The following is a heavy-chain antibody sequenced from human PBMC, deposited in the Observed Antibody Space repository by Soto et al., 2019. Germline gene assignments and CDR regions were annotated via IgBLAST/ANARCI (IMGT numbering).Heavy chain of an antibody. J-gene: IGHJ2*01. CDR2: ISADNGDT. D-gene: IGHD2-15*01. CDR3: ARCYCSAGSCFTCGHFDR. CDR1: GYTFTTFG. Sequence: QVQVVQSGAEVKKPGASVKVACKASGYTFTTFGMSWVRQAPGQGPEWMGWISADNGDTNSAQKFQDRVTMTTDTSTNTAYRELRSLTSDETAVYYCARCYCSAGSCFTCGHFDRWGRGNLVTVSS. V-gene: IGHV1-18*01.